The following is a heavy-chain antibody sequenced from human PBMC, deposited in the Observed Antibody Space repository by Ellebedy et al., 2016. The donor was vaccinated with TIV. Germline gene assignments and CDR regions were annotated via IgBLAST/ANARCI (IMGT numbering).Heavy chain of an antibody. D-gene: IGHD4-23*01. Sequence: GESLKISCAASGFTFSSYAMSWVRQAPGKGLEWVSYISSSGSTIYYADSVKGRFTISRDNAKNSLYLQMNSLRAEDTAVYYCYGGDDAFDIWGQGTMVTVSS. CDR1: GFTFSSYA. CDR2: ISSSGSTI. V-gene: IGHV3-48*04. J-gene: IGHJ3*02. CDR3: YGGDDAFDI.